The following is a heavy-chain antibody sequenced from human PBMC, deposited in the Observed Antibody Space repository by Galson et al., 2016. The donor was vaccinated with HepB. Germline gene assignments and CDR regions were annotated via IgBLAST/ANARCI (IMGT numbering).Heavy chain of an antibody. V-gene: IGHV4-59*01. CDR2: VYYTGTT. Sequence: ETLSLTCSVSSDSISPYYWNWIRQPPGEGLEWIGFVYYTGTTIYNPSLKSRVAISVDTSKNHFSLKLSSVTAADTAVDYCAGWGSEVDAFDIWGPGTMVTVSS. CDR1: SDSISPYY. CDR3: AGWGSEVDAFDI. D-gene: IGHD3-16*01. J-gene: IGHJ3*02.